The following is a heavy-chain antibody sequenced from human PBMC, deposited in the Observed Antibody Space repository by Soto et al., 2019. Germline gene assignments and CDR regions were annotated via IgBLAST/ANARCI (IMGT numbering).Heavy chain of an antibody. CDR2: ISSSGTTT. CDR1: GFTFSDHY. CDR3: ARRPHANSNYYMDV. V-gene: IGHV3-11*01. D-gene: IGHD3-22*01. J-gene: IGHJ6*02. Sequence: PXVSLRLSCGASGFTFSDHYMSWIRQAPGKGLEWISYISSSGTTTYYADSVKGRFTISRDNAESSLFLQMNSLRGEDTAVYYCARRPHANSNYYMDVWGQGTTVTVSS.